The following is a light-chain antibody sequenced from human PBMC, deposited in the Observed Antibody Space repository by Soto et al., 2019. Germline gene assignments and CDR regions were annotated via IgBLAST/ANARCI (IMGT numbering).Light chain of an antibody. V-gene: IGKV3-15*01. CDR2: GAS. J-gene: IGKJ1*01. CDR3: QQYNNWPPRAWT. Sequence: EIVMTQSPATLSVSPGERATLSCRASQSVSSNLAWYQQKPGQAPRLLIYGASTRATGIPARFSGSGSGTEFTINISSQQSEDFAVYYCQQYNNWPPRAWTFGQGTKVAIK. CDR1: QSVSSN.